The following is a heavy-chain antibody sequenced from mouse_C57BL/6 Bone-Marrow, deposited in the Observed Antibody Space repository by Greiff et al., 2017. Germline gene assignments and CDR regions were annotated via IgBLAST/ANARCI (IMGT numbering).Heavy chain of an antibody. CDR1: GYSITSGYY. Sequence: EVQLQQSGPGLVKPSQSLSLTCSVTGYSITSGYYWNWIRQFPGNKLEWMGYISYDGSNNYNPSLKNRISITRDTSKNQFFLKLNSVTTEDTATYYCARGYYYGSSYYFDYGGQGTTLTVSS. CDR3: ARGYYYGSSYYFDY. J-gene: IGHJ2*01. V-gene: IGHV3-6*01. CDR2: ISYDGSN. D-gene: IGHD1-1*01.